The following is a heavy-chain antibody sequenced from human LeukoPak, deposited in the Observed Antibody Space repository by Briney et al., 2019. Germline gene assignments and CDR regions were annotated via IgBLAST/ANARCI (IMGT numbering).Heavy chain of an antibody. J-gene: IGHJ4*02. D-gene: IGHD1-7*01. CDR2: INHSGST. CDR3: ARELGRGHFDY. V-gene: IGHV4-34*01. CDR1: GGSFSGHY. Sequence: SETLSLNCAVYGGSFSGHYWSWIRQPPGKGLEWIGEINHSGSTNYNPSLKSRVTISVDTSKNQFSLKLSSVTAADTAVYYCARELGRGHFDYWGQGTLVTVSS.